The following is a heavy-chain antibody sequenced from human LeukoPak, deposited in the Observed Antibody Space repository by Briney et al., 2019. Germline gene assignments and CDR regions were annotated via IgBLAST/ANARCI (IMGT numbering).Heavy chain of an antibody. CDR1: GFTFSNAW. CDR3: TTKHIVGATTRSDY. Sequence: GGSLRLSCAASGFTFSNAWMSWVRQAPGKGLEWVGRIKSKTDGGTTDYAAPVKGRFTISRDDSKNTLYLQMNSLKTEDTAVYYCTTKHIVGATTRSDYWGQGTLVTVSS. D-gene: IGHD1-26*01. CDR2: IKSKTDGGTT. J-gene: IGHJ4*02. V-gene: IGHV3-15*01.